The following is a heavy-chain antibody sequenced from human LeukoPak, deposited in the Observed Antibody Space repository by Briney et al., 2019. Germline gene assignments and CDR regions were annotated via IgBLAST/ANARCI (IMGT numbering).Heavy chain of an antibody. CDR2: MSPNSGNT. J-gene: IGHJ4*02. D-gene: IGHD4-17*01. Sequence: ASVKVSCKASGYTFTSYDINWVRQATGQGLEWMGWMSPNSGNTGYAQEFQGRVTMTRNTSISTAYMELSSLRSEDTAVYYCARGRTTVTTLIDYWGQGTLVTVSS. V-gene: IGHV1-8*01. CDR1: GYTFTSYD. CDR3: ARGRTTVTTLIDY.